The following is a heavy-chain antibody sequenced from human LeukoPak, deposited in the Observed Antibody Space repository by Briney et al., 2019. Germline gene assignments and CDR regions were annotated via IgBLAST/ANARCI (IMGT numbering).Heavy chain of an antibody. Sequence: SETLSLTCTVSGGSISSYHWSWIRQPPGKGLEWIGYIYYSGSTNYNPSLKSRVTISVDTSKNQFSLKLSSVTAADTAVYYCARGGSSSSWYRNWGQGTLVTVSS. V-gene: IGHV4-59*01. CDR1: GGSISSYH. D-gene: IGHD6-13*01. J-gene: IGHJ4*02. CDR3: ARGGSSSSWYRN. CDR2: IYYSGST.